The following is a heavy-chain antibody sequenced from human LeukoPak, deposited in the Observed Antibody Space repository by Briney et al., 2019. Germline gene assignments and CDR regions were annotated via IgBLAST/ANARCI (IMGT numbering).Heavy chain of an antibody. V-gene: IGHV3-23*01. D-gene: IGHD3-22*01. CDR2: ISGSGDST. CDR1: GFTLRSYV. J-gene: IGHJ4*02. Sequence: GGSLRLSCVASGFTLRSYVMNWVRQTPGKGLEWVSSISGSGDSTFYADSVKGRFSISRDNSKNTLYLQMNSLRTEDTAVYYCAKDGPRWYYYDSSGPDYWGQGTLVTVSS. CDR3: AKDGPRWYYYDSSGPDY.